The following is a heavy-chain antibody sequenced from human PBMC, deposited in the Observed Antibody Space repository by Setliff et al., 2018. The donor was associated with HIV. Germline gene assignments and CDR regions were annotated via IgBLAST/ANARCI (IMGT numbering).Heavy chain of an antibody. D-gene: IGHD4-17*01. Sequence: PSETLSLTCAVSGGTFSLHYYTWIRQPAGKGLEWIGRIYTSGSTNYNPSLKSRVTMSVDTSKNQFSLKLSSVTAADTAVYYCARGRLPTGMDVWGKGTTVTAPQ. CDR2: IYTSGST. V-gene: IGHV4-4*07. CDR1: GGTFSLHY. CDR3: ARGRLPTGMDV. J-gene: IGHJ6*04.